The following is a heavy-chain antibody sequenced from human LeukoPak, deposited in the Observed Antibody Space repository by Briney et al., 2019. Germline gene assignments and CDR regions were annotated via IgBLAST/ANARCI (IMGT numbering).Heavy chain of an antibody. V-gene: IGHV4-61*02. D-gene: IGHD5-12*01. CDR3: ARTIYSGYDY. J-gene: IGHJ4*02. CDR1: GGSISSGSYY. Sequence: TLSLTCTVSGGSISSGSYYWSWIRQPAGKGLEWIGRIYTSGSTNYNPSLKSRVTISVYTSKNQFSLKLSSVTAADTAVYYCARTIYSGYDYWGQGTLVTVSS. CDR2: IYTSGST.